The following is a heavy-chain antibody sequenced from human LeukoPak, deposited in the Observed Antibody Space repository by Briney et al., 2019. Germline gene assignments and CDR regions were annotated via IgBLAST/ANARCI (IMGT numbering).Heavy chain of an antibody. D-gene: IGHD4-11*01. J-gene: IGHJ5*02. Sequence: ASVKVSCKVSGYTLSELSMHWVRQAPGKGLEWMGGFDPDHGETIYAQKFQGRVTMTEDTSTDTGYMELSSLRSEDTAVYYCVYGVTTATSHWLDPWGQGTLVTVSS. CDR2: FDPDHGET. V-gene: IGHV1-24*01. CDR3: VYGVTTATSHWLDP. CDR1: GYTLSELS.